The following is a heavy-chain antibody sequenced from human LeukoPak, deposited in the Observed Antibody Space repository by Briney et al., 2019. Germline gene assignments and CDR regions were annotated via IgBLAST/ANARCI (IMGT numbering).Heavy chain of an antibody. CDR2: MNPNSGNT. D-gene: IGHD2-15*01. J-gene: IGHJ4*02. V-gene: IGHV1-8*01. CDR3: ARAGGYCGRISCPYYFDY. CDR1: GYTFTSYD. Sequence: ASVKVSCKASGYTFTSYDINWVRQATGQGLEWMGWMNPNSGNTGYAQKFQGRVTMTRNTSISTAYMELSSLRSEDTAVYYCARAGGYCGRISCPYYFDYWGQGSLVAASS.